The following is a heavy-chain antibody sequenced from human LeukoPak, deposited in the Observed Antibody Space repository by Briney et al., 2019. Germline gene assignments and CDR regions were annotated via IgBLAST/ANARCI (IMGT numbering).Heavy chain of an antibody. CDR3: AGLGGSYNLDY. V-gene: IGHV4-34*01. CDR2: INHSGST. Sequence: RASETLSLTCAVYGGSFSGYYWSWIRQPPGKGLEWIGEINHSGSTNYNPSLKSRVTISVDTSKNQFSLKLSSVTAADTAVYYCAGLGGSYNLDYWGQGTLVTVSS. J-gene: IGHJ4*02. CDR1: GGSFSGYY. D-gene: IGHD1-26*01.